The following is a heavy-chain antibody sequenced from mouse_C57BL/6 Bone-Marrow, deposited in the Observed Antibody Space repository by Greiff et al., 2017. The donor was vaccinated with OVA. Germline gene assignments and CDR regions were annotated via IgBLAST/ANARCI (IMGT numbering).Heavy chain of an antibody. V-gene: IGHV1-55*01. D-gene: IGHD2-4*01. J-gene: IGHJ1*03. CDR2: IYPGSGST. CDR1: GYTFTSYW. CDR3: ARYHYYDYPYWYFDV. Sequence: QVQLQQPGAELVKPGASVKMSCKASGYTFTSYWITWVKQRPGQGLEWIGDIYPGSGSTNYNEKFKGKATLTVDTSSSTAYMQLSSLTSEDSAVYYCARYHYYDYPYWYFDVWGTGTTVTVSS.